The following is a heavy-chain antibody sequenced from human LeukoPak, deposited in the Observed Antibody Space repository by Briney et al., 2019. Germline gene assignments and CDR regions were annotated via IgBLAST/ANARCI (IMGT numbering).Heavy chain of an antibody. D-gene: IGHD5-12*01. CDR2: IIGSSGDT. CDR3: AKGAYDYIEMGYFDY. CDR1: GFSLTSFA. J-gene: IGHJ4*02. V-gene: IGHV3-23*01. Sequence: PGGSLRLSCAASGFSLTSFAMSWVRQAPGKGLEWVSLIIGSSGDTFYADSVKGRFTISRDNSKNRLYLQMNSLRAEDTALYYCAKGAYDYIEMGYFDYWGQGTLVTVSS.